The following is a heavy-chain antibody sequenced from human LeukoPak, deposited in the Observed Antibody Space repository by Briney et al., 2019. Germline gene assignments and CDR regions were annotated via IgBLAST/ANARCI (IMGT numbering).Heavy chain of an antibody. CDR2: ISGSDGST. CDR3: AKGGVAAARDY. V-gene: IGHV3-23*01. J-gene: IGHJ4*02. Sequence: GGSLRLSCADSGFTFRSNAMSWVRQAPGKGLEGVSAISGSDGSTHYADSVKGRFTISRDNSKNTLYLQMNSLRAEDTAVYYCAKGGVAAARDYWGQGTLVTVSS. D-gene: IGHD6-13*01. CDR1: GFTFRSNA.